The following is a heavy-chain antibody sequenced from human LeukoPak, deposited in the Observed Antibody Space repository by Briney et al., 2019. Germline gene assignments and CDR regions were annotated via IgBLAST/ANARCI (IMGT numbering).Heavy chain of an antibody. J-gene: IGHJ5*02. CDR3: ARDQGYCSSTSCYCWFGP. Sequence: ASVKVSCKASGYTFTGYYMHWVRQAPGQGLEWMGWINPNSGGTNYAQKFQGRVAMTRDTSISTAYMELSRLRSDDTAVYYCARDQGYCSSTSCYCWFGPWGQGTLVTVSS. V-gene: IGHV1-2*02. CDR1: GYTFTGYY. CDR2: INPNSGGT. D-gene: IGHD2-2*01.